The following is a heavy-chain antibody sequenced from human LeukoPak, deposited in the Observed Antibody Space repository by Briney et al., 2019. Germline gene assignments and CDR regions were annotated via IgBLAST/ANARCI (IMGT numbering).Heavy chain of an antibody. D-gene: IGHD7-27*01. CDR2: IYASGST. Sequence: SETLSLTCTVSGGSISSYYWSWIRQPAGKGLEWIGRIYASGSTNYNPSLKSRVTMSVDTSKNQFSLKLSSVTAADTAVYYCARGSHWVDAFDVWGQGTMVTVSS. CDR1: GGSISSYY. V-gene: IGHV4-4*07. J-gene: IGHJ3*01. CDR3: ARGSHWVDAFDV.